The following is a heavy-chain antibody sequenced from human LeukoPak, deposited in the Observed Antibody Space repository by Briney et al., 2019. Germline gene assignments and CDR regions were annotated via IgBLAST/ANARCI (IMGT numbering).Heavy chain of an antibody. D-gene: IGHD6-13*01. CDR2: ISAHNGNT. CDR1: GYTFTSYG. CDR3: ARDPTSSSSWSHYYYYGMDV. Sequence: ASVKVSCKASGYTFTSYGISWVRQAPGQGLEWMGWISAHNGNTNYAQKLQGRVTMTTDTSTSTAYMELRSLRSDDTAVYYCARDPTSSSSWSHYYYYGMDVWGQGTTVTVSS. J-gene: IGHJ6*02. V-gene: IGHV1-18*01.